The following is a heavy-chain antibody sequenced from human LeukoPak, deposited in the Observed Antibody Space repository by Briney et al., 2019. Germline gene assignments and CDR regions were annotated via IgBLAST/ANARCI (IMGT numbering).Heavy chain of an antibody. CDR3: ARHSSTWYSAFDI. CDR2: ISSGGSTI. CDR1: GFTFSSYE. Sequence: QPGGSLRLSCAASGFTFSSYEMNWVRQAPGKGLEWVSYISSGGSTIYYADSVKGRFTISRDNAKNSLYLQMNSLRAEDTAVYYCARHSSTWYSAFDIWGQGTMVTVSS. V-gene: IGHV3-48*03. J-gene: IGHJ3*02. D-gene: IGHD6-13*01.